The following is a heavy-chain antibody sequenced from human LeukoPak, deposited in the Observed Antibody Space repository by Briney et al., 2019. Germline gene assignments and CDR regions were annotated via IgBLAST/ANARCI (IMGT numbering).Heavy chain of an antibody. CDR1: GFTGSSNS. D-gene: IGHD4/OR15-4a*01. J-gene: IGHJ4*02. V-gene: IGHV3-53*01. Sequence: GGSLRLSCTVSGFTGSSNSMSWVRQAPGKGLEWVSFIYSDNTHYSDSVKGRFTISRDNSKNTLYLQMNSLRAEDTAVYYCARRAGAYSHPYDYWGQGTLVTVSS. CDR3: ARRAGAYSHPYDY. CDR2: IYSDNT.